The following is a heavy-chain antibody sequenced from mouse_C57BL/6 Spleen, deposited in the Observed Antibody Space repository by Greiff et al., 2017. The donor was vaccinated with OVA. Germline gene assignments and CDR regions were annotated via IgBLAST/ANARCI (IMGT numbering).Heavy chain of an antibody. CDR2: INPNNGGT. J-gene: IGHJ1*03. CDR3: ARSTYYGSSLWYFDV. D-gene: IGHD1-1*01. V-gene: IGHV1-26*01. Sequence: EVQLQQSGPELVKPGASVKISCKASGYTFTDYYMNWVKQSHGKSLEWIGDINPNNGGTSYNQKFKGKATLTVDKSSSTAYMELRSLTSDDSAVYYCARSTYYGSSLWYFDVWGTGTTVTVSS. CDR1: GYTFTDYY.